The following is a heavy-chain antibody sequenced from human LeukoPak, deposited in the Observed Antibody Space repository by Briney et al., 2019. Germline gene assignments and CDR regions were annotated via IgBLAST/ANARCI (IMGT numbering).Heavy chain of an antibody. V-gene: IGHV4-59*11. CDR1: GVSISSHD. CDR2: SHYSGDT. CDR3: AKGEYSRTSYYHYYMDV. D-gene: IGHD6-6*01. Sequence: SETLFLTCTVSGVSISSHDWSWIRQSPGKGLEWIGYSHYSGDTSYNPSLKNRVTISLDTSKNQFSLRLTSVTAADTAVYFCAKGEYSRTSYYHYYMDVWGKGTTVTVSS. J-gene: IGHJ6*03.